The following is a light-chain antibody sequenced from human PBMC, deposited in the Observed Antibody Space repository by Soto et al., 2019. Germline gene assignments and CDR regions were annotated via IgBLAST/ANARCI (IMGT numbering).Light chain of an antibody. CDR3: QQRSNWPRT. CDR2: DAS. Sequence: EIVLTQSPATLSLSPRERATLSCRASQSVSSYLAWYQQKPGQAPRLLIYDASNRATGIPARFSGSGSGTDFTLTISSLEPEDFAVYYCQQRSNWPRTFGPGTKVDIK. CDR1: QSVSSY. V-gene: IGKV3-11*01. J-gene: IGKJ3*01.